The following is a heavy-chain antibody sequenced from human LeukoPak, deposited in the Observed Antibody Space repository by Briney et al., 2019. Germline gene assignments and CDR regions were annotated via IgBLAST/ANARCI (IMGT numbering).Heavy chain of an antibody. V-gene: IGHV6-1*01. CDR2: TYYRSKWYN. CDR3: AREGWYSSGWYPPYYFDY. CDR1: GDSVSSNSAA. D-gene: IGHD6-19*01. Sequence: SQTLSLTCAISGDSVSSNSAAWNWIRQSPSRGLEWLGRTYYRSKWYNDYAVSVKSRITINPDTSKNQFSLQLNSVTPEGTAVYYCAREGWYSSGWYPPYYFDYWGQGTLVTVSS. J-gene: IGHJ4*02.